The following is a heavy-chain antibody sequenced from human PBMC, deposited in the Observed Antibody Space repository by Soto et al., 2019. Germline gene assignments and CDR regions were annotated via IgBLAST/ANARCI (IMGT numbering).Heavy chain of an antibody. CDR1: GGSIISGAYY. CDR3: ARDFWSGYGCFDY. Sequence: QVQLQESGPGLVKPSQTLSLTCTVSGGSIISGAYYWSWIRQHPGKGLEWIGYIYYSGTTYYNPSLKSRVTISIDTSKNQCSLKLSSVTAADPAVYYGARDFWSGYGCFDYWGRGTLVTVSS. D-gene: IGHD3-3*01. V-gene: IGHV4-31*03. J-gene: IGHJ4*02. CDR2: IYYSGTT.